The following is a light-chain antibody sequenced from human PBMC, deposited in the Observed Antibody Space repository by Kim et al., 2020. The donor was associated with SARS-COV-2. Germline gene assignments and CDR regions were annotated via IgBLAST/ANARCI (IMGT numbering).Light chain of an antibody. V-gene: IGLV3-19*01. Sequence: SVALDKTARITSQGASRGSHYASCYRQKPGQAPVLVIYGKNNRPSGIPARFSGSTSGNTASLTITGAQAEDEADYYCNCRDSNHWVFGGGTQLTVL. J-gene: IGLJ3*02. CDR3: NCRDSNHWV. CDR2: GKN. CDR1: SRGSHY.